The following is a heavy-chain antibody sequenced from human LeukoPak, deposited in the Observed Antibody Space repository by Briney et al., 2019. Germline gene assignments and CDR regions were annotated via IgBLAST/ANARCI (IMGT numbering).Heavy chain of an antibody. CDR1: GGSFSSSNW. D-gene: IGHD3-22*01. CDR2: IYHSGST. Sequence: SGTLSLTCAVSGGSFSSSNWWSWVRQPPGKGLEWIGEIYHSGSTNYNPSLKSRVTISVDKSKNQFSLKLSSVTAADTAVYYCARDRGSGYYPDAFDIWGQGTMVTVSS. V-gene: IGHV4-4*02. J-gene: IGHJ3*02. CDR3: ARDRGSGYYPDAFDI.